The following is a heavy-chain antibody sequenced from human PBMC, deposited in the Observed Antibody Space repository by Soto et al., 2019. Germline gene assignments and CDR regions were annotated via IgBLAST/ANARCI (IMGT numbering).Heavy chain of an antibody. CDR3: ARLNPGKYYDFCSGYYYYGMEV. CDR1: GGSFSGYY. D-gene: IGHD3-3*01. V-gene: IGHV4-34*01. CDR2: INHSGST. J-gene: IGHJ6*02. Sequence: SETLSLTCAVYGGSFSGYYWSWIRQPPGKGLEWIGEINHSGSTNYNPSLKSRVTISVDTSKNQFSLKLSSVTAADTAVYYCARLNPGKYYDFCSGYYYYGMEVWGQGTTVTVS.